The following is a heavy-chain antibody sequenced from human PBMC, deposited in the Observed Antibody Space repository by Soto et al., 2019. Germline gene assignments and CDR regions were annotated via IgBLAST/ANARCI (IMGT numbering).Heavy chain of an antibody. Sequence: SETLSLTCTVSGGSISSSSYYWGWIRQPPGKGLEWIGSIYYSGSTYYNPSLKSRVTISVDTSKNQFSLKLSSVTAADTAVYYSARDIMITFGGVIWFDPWGQGTLVTVSS. V-gene: IGHV4-39*02. J-gene: IGHJ5*02. D-gene: IGHD3-16*01. CDR3: ARDIMITFGGVIWFDP. CDR1: GGSISSSSYY. CDR2: IYYSGST.